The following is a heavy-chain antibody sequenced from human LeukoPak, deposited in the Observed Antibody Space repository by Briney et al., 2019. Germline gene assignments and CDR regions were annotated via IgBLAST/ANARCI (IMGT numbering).Heavy chain of an antibody. J-gene: IGHJ6*03. V-gene: IGHV4-59*01. CDR3: ARQLIVGYSYGDIAAAGPASYYMDV. CDR2: IYYSGST. Sequence: PSETLSLTCTVSGGSISSYYWSWIRQPPGKGLEWIGYIYYSGSTNYNPSLKSRVTISVDTSKNQFSLKLSSVTAADTAMYYCARQLIVGYSYGDIAAAGPASYYMDVWGKGTTVTVSS. D-gene: IGHD5-18*01. CDR1: GGSISSYY.